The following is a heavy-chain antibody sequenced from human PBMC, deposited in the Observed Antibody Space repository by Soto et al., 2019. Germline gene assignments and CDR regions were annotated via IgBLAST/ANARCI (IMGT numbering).Heavy chain of an antibody. CDR1: GGSISSYY. CDR2: IYYSGST. D-gene: IGHD3-10*01. CDR3: ARDYCAGIKKKYHYYMDV. Sequence: SETLSLTCTVSGGSISSYYWSWIRQPPGKGLEWIGYIYYSGSTNYNPSLKSRVTISVDTSKNQFSLKLSSVTAADTAVYYCARDYCAGIKKKYHYYMDVWGKGTTVTVSS. V-gene: IGHV4-59*01. J-gene: IGHJ6*03.